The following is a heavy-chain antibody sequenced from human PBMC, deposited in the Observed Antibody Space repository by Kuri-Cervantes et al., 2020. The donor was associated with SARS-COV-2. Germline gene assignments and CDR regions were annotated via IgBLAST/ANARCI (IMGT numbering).Heavy chain of an antibody. V-gene: IGHV3-11*04. Sequence: GESLKISCAASGFTFSDYYMSWLRQAPGKGLEWVSYISSSGSTIYYADSVKGRFTISRDNAKNMLFLQMNSLRAEDTAVYYCVRDGDHWNFDYWGQGTLVTVSS. J-gene: IGHJ4*02. D-gene: IGHD1-1*01. CDR1: GFTFSDYY. CDR3: VRDGDHWNFDY. CDR2: ISSSGSTI.